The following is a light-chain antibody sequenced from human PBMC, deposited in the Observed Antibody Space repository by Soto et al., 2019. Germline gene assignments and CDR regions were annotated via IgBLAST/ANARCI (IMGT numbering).Light chain of an antibody. J-gene: IGLJ1*01. CDR2: DVS. V-gene: IGLV2-11*01. CDR1: SSVVGGFNY. CDR3: CSFAGTYTYV. Sequence: QSALTQPRSVSGSPGQSVTISCTGTSSVVGGFNYVSWYQQHPDKAPTLMIYDVSQRPSGVPGRFSGSKSGNTASLTISGLQAEDEADYYCCSFAGTYTYVFGTGTKVTVL.